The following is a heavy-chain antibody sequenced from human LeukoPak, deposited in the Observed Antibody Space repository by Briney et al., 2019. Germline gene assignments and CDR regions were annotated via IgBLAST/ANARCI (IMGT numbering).Heavy chain of an antibody. V-gene: IGHV3-64*01. Sequence: GGSLRLSCAASGFTFSSYAMHRVRQAPGKGLEYVSVISNNGGSTYYANSVKGRFTISRDNSKNTLYLQMGSLRAEDMAVYYCARDGGSNAWGYYFDYWGQGTLVTVSS. D-gene: IGHD1-26*01. CDR2: ISNNGGST. CDR3: ARDGGSNAWGYYFDY. J-gene: IGHJ4*02. CDR1: GFTFSSYA.